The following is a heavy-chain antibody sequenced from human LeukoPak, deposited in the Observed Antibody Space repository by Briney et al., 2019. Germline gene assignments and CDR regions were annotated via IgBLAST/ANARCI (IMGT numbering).Heavy chain of an antibody. Sequence: SETLSLTCTVSGGSISSYYWSWIRQPPGKGLEWIGEIHPSGSTNYNPSLESRVTLSLDTSKNQFSLKLSSVTAADTAIYYCARGRDAYKGGNYWGQGTLVTVSS. D-gene: IGHD5-24*01. CDR1: GGSISSYY. V-gene: IGHV4-34*01. CDR2: IHPSGST. J-gene: IGHJ4*02. CDR3: ARGRDAYKGGNY.